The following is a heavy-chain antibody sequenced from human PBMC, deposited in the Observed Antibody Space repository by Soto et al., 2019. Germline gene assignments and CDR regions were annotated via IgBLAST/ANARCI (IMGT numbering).Heavy chain of an antibody. D-gene: IGHD6-19*01. CDR1: GFTFSSYS. J-gene: IGHJ5*02. CDR3: AREPLYSSGWPNWFDP. V-gene: IGHV3-48*02. Sequence: GGSLRLSCAASGFTFSSYSMNWVRQAPGKGLEWVSYISSSSSTIYYADSVKGRFTISRDNAKNSLYLQMNSLRDEDTAVYYCAREPLYSSGWPNWFDPWGQGTLVTVSS. CDR2: ISSSSSTI.